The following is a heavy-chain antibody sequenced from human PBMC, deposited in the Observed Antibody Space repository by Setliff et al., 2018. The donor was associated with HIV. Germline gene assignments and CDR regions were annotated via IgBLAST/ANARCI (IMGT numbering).Heavy chain of an antibody. V-gene: IGHV4-61*02. CDR3: ARGGPDYYDYPYFDS. CDR1: VGSVSSGNHC. Sequence: PSETLSLTCTVSVGSVSSGNHCWSWIRQPAGKGLEWIGRIYTSGSTNYNPSLKSRVTISVDTSRNQFSLRLNSVTAADTAVYYCARGGPDYYDYPYFDSWGQGTLVTVSS. CDR2: IYTSGST. D-gene: IGHD3-22*01. J-gene: IGHJ4*02.